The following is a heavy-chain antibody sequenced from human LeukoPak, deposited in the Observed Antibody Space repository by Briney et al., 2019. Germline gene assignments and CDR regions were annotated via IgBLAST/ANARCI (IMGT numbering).Heavy chain of an antibody. CDR2: IHHDGSNK. D-gene: IGHD5-24*01. CDR3: AMKAVPRPRLHDAFDF. CDR1: GFTFSSYS. J-gene: IGHJ3*01. Sequence: LGGSLRLSCAASGFTFSSYSMNWVRQAPGKGLDWVAFIHHDGSNKYYADSVRGRFTISRDNSKNTLYLQMNSLRADDTAVYYCAMKAVPRPRLHDAFDFWGQGTVVSVSS. V-gene: IGHV3-30*02.